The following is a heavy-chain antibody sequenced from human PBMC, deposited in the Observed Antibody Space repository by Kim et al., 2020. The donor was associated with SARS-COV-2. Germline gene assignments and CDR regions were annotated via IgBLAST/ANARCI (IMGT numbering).Heavy chain of an antibody. V-gene: IGHV3-30*18. Sequence: GGSLRLSCAVSGFTFSRYGMHWVRQAPGKGLEWVAVVSYDGTNKYYADSVRDRFTISRDNSKNTLFLQMKRLRADDTAVYYCAKDQFGESIRGPVDYWGQGTLVTVSS. CDR2: VSYDGTNK. D-gene: IGHD3-10*01. J-gene: IGHJ4*02. CDR1: GFTFSRYG. CDR3: AKDQFGESIRGPVDY.